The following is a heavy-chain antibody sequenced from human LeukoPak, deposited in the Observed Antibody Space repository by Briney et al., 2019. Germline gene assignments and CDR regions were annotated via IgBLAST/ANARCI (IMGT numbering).Heavy chain of an antibody. J-gene: IGHJ4*02. D-gene: IGHD5-18*01. CDR1: GGSFSGYY. CDR2: INHSGST. CDR3: ARGRNSCGKTSSRRSYYFDY. Sequence: SETLSLTCAVYGGSFSGYYWSWIRQPPGKGLEWIGEINHSGSTNYNPSLKSRVTISVDTSKNQFSLKLSSVTAADTAVYYCARGRNSCGKTSSRRSYYFDYWGQGTLVTVSS. V-gene: IGHV4-34*01.